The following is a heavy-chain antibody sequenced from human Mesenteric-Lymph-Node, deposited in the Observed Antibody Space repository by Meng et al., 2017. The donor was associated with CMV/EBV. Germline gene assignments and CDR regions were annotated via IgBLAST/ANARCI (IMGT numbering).Heavy chain of an antibody. CDR3: ARIIGAAALNWFDP. D-gene: IGHD2-2*01. J-gene: IGHJ5*02. V-gene: IGHV3-11*01. CDR1: GSTFSDYY. Sequence: SGSTFSDYYMSWIRQAPGQGLEWLSYLSSSGFTIYYGDSVKGRFTISRDNAKNSLYLQMNSLRAEDTAIYYCARIIGAAALNWFDPWGQGTLVTVSS. CDR2: LSSSGFTI.